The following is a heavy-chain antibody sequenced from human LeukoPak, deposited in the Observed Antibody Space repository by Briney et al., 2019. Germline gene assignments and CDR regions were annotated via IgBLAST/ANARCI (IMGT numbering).Heavy chain of an antibody. CDR2: IYHSGST. Sequence: SETLSLTCAVYGGSFSGYYWSWIRQPPGKGLEWIGEIYHSGSTNYNPSLKSRVTISVDKSKNQFSLKLSSVTAADTAVYYCARVRSSSPYGMDVWGQGTTVTVSS. J-gene: IGHJ6*02. CDR1: GGSFSGYY. V-gene: IGHV4-34*01. CDR3: ARVRSSSPYGMDV. D-gene: IGHD6-13*01.